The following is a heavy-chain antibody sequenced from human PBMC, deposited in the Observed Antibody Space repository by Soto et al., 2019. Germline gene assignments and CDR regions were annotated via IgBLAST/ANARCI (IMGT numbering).Heavy chain of an antibody. CDR3: ARAREPEYSSSIFFDY. CDR1: GLTVSRTQ. J-gene: IGHJ4*02. D-gene: IGHD6-6*01. CDR2: IYSGGST. V-gene: IGHV3-53*01. Sequence: EVQLVEAGGGLIQPGGSLRLSCAVSGLTVSRTQMSWVRQAPGKGLQWVSVIYSGGSTYYANAVKGRFTISRDIAENTVYIEFDKLTVDDTAVYDWARAREPEYSSSIFFDYWGRGTLVTVSS.